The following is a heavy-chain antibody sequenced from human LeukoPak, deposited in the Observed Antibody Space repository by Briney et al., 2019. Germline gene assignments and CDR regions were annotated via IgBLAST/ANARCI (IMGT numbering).Heavy chain of an antibody. V-gene: IGHV3-7*01. J-gene: IGHJ6*03. CDR2: IKQDVSEK. D-gene: IGHD3-3*01. CDR3: ARDEVSYYDFWSGYLSASSKYYMDV. CDR1: GFTFSIYW. Sequence: VGSLRLSCAASGFTFSIYWMSWGRQAPGEGLEWVVNIKQDVSEKYYVDSVKGRFTISRDNAKNSLYLQMNSLRAEDTAVYYCARDEVSYYDFWSGYLSASSKYYMDVWGKGTTVTVSS.